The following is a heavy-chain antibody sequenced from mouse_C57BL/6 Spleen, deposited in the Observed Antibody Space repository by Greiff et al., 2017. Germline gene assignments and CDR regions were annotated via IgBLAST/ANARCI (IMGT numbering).Heavy chain of an antibody. CDR2: INPNNGGT. D-gene: IGHD2-3*01. CDR1: GYTFTDYY. J-gene: IGHJ4*01. V-gene: IGHV1-26*01. Sequence: EVKLQQSGPELVKPGASVKISCKASGYTFTDYYMNWVKQSHGKSLEWIGDINPNNGGTSYNQKFKGKATLTVDKSSSTAYMELRSLTSEDSAVYYCARSRYDYAMDYWGQGTSVTVSS. CDR3: ARSRYDYAMDY.